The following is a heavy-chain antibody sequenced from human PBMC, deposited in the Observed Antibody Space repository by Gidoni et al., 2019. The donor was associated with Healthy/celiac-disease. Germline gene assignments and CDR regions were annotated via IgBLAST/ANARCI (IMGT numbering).Heavy chain of an antibody. CDR3: ARDRGMVRGVIPDGP. V-gene: IGHV3-21*01. Sequence: EVQLVESGGGLVKPGGSLRLSCAASGFNFRSYSMNWVRQAPGKGLEWVSSISSISSYIYYADSVKCRFTISRDNAKNSLYLQMNSLRAEDTAVYYCARDRGMVRGVIPDGPWGQGTLVTVSS. D-gene: IGHD3-10*01. CDR1: GFNFRSYS. J-gene: IGHJ5*02. CDR2: ISSISSYI.